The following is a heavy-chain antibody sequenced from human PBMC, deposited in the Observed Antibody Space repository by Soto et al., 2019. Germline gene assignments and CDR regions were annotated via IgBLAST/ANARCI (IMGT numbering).Heavy chain of an antibody. J-gene: IGHJ6*02. Sequence: GGSLRLSCAASGFTFSSYGMHWVRQAPGKGLEWVAVIWYDGSNKYYADSVKGRFTISRDNSKNTLYLQMNSLRAEDTAVYYCARVSYDSSGYSGSYYGMDVWGQGTTVTVSS. CDR3: ARVSYDSSGYSGSYYGMDV. CDR2: IWYDGSNK. CDR1: GFTFSSYG. V-gene: IGHV3-33*01. D-gene: IGHD3-22*01.